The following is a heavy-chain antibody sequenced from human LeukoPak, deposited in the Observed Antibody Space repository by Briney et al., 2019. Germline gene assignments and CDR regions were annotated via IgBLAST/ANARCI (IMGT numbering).Heavy chain of an antibody. Sequence: GGSLRLSCAASGFTFSTCAMSWVRQAPGKGLEWVSGISGTTSGTYYADSVKGRFTISRDNSKNTLFLQVNSLRAEDTAVYYCARSWGPVDYYYYGMDVWGQGTTVTVSS. CDR3: ARSWGPVDYYYYGMDV. D-gene: IGHD3-16*01. J-gene: IGHJ6*02. V-gene: IGHV3-23*01. CDR2: ISGTTSGT. CDR1: GFTFSTCA.